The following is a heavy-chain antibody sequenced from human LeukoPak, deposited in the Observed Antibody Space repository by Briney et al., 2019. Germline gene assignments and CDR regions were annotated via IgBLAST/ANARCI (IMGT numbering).Heavy chain of an antibody. CDR1: GYSFTSYW. J-gene: IGHJ4*02. CDR3: ARPPEGSSSEGDY. D-gene: IGHD6-6*01. V-gene: IGHV5-51*01. Sequence: PGGSLKISWKGSGYSFTSYWIGWVRQMPGKGLEWMGIIYPGDSDTRYSPSFQGQVTISADKSISTAYLQWSSLKASDTAMYYCARPPEGSSSEGDYWGQGTLVTVSS. CDR2: IYPGDSDT.